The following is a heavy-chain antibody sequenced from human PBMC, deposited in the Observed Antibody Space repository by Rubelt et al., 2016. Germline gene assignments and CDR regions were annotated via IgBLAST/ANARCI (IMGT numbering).Heavy chain of an antibody. CDR1: GGSFSGYY. CDR3: ARHIYGDGDH. V-gene: IGHV4-34*01. Sequence: QVQLQQWGAGLLKPSETLSLTCAVYGGSFSGYYWSWIRQPPGKGLEWIGEINHSGSTNYNPSLKSRVTLSGDTSKNQFSLKLSSVTAADTAVYYCARHIYGDGDHWGQGTLVTVSS. CDR2: INHSGST. J-gene: IGHJ4*02. D-gene: IGHD4-17*01.